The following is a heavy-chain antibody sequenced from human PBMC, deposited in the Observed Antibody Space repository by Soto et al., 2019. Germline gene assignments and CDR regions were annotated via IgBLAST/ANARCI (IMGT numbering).Heavy chain of an antibody. Sequence: GGSLRLSCAASGFTFSSYAMHWVRQSPGKGLEWVAVISYDGSNKYYADSVKGRFTISRDNSKNTLYLQMNSLRAEDTAVYYCARGGLRFLEWLPNWFDPWGQGTLVTVSS. D-gene: IGHD3-3*01. CDR1: GFTFSSYA. CDR3: ARGGLRFLEWLPNWFDP. CDR2: ISYDGSNK. V-gene: IGHV3-30-3*01. J-gene: IGHJ5*02.